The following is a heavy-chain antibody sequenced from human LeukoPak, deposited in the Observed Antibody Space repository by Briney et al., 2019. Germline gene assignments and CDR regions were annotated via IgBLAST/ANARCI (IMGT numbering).Heavy chain of an antibody. CDR3: AKGGDGYNGRYYFDY. CDR2: ISGSGGST. D-gene: IGHD5-24*01. V-gene: IGHV3-23*01. J-gene: IGHJ4*02. Sequence: GGSLRLSCAASGFTFSSYAMSWVRHPPGKGLEWVSAISGSGGSTDYANSVKGRFAISRDNSKNTLYLQMNSLRAEDTAVYYCAKGGDGYNGRYYFDYWGQGTLVTVSS. CDR1: GFTFSSYA.